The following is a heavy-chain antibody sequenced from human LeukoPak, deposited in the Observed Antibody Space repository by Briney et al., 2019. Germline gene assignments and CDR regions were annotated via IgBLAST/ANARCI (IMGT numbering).Heavy chain of an antibody. CDR3: ARLKSRDWFDP. CDR2: IIPILGIA. J-gene: IGHJ5*02. D-gene: IGHD2-2*01. V-gene: IGHV1-69*04. Sequence: ASVKVSCKASGGTFSSYAISWVRQAPGQGLEWMGRIIPILGIANYAQKFQGRATITADKSTSTAYMELSSLRSEDTAVYYCARLKSRDWFDPWGQGTLVTVSS. CDR1: GGTFSSYA.